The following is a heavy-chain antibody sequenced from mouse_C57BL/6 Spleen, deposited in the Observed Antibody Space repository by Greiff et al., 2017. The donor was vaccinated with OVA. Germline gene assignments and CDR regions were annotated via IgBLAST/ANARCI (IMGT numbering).Heavy chain of an antibody. D-gene: IGHD1-1*01. CDR3: TGGSSYRFAY. V-gene: IGHV14-1*01. CDR2: IDPEDGDT. Sequence: VQLQQSGAELVRPGASVKLSCTASGFNIKDYYMHWVKQRPEQGLEWIGRIDPEDGDTEYAPKFQGKATMTADTSSNTAYLQRSSLTSEDTAVYDCTGGSSYRFAYWGQGTLVTVSA. J-gene: IGHJ3*01. CDR1: GFNIKDYY.